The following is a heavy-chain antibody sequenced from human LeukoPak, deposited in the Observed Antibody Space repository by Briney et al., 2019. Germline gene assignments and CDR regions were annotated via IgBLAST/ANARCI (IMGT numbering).Heavy chain of an antibody. D-gene: IGHD6-13*01. V-gene: IGHV3-7*01. J-gene: IGHJ6*02. CDR2: IKQDGSEK. Sequence: GGSLRLSCAASGFTFSSYWMSWVRQAPGKGLEWVANIKQDGSEKYYVDSVKGRFTISRDNAKNSLYLQMNSLRAEDTAVYYCARDWSIAAAGTNYYYGMDVWGQGTTVTVSS. CDR3: ARDWSIAAAGTNYYYGMDV. CDR1: GFTFSSYW.